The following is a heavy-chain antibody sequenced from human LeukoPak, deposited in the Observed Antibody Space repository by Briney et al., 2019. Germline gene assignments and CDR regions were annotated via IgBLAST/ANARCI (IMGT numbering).Heavy chain of an antibody. CDR1: GFTFSSYW. V-gene: IGHV3-7*01. Sequence: PGGSLRLSCAASGFTFSSYWMSWVRQAPGKGLEWVANIKQDGSEKYYVDSVKGRFTISRDNAKNSLYLQMNSLRAEDTAVYYCARDPRKLVGAFDIWGQGTMVTVSS. J-gene: IGHJ3*02. CDR3: ARDPRKLVGAFDI. D-gene: IGHD6-13*01. CDR2: IKQDGSEK.